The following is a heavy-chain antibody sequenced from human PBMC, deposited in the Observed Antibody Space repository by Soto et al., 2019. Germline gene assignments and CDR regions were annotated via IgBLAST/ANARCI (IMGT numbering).Heavy chain of an antibody. D-gene: IGHD2-21*02. Sequence: SVKVSCKASGGTFSSYAISWVRQAPGQGLEWMGGIIPIFGTANYAQKFQGRVTITADESTSTAYMELSSLRSEDTAVYYSATGGDVAVCGGDCYSDAIDIWGQGTMVTVS. V-gene: IGHV1-69*13. J-gene: IGHJ3*02. CDR2: IIPIFGTA. CDR1: GGTFSSYA. CDR3: ATGGDVAVCGGDCYSDAIDI.